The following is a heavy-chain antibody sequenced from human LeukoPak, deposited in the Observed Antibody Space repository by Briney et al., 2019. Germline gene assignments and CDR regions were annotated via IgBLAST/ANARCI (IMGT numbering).Heavy chain of an antibody. D-gene: IGHD4/OR15-4a*01. CDR2: IKSKTDGGTR. CDR1: RFTSSNAW. J-gene: IGHJ3*02. Sequence: GGSLTLSCAVPRFTSSNAWMSWVRQAPGKGLEWVGRIKSKTDGGTRDYAAPVKGRFTISRDDSKNTLYLQMNSLKTEDTAVYYCTTFDYAAFLIWGQGTMVTVSS. V-gene: IGHV3-15*01. CDR3: TTFDYAAFLI.